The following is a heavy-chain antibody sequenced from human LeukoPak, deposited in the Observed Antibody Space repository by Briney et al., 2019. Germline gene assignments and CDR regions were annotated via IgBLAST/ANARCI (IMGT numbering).Heavy chain of an antibody. D-gene: IGHD5-24*01. Sequence: SETLSLTCTVSGGSISSSSYYWGWIRQPPGKGPEWIGSIYYSGSTYYNPSLKSRVTISVDTSKNQFSLKLSSVTAADTAVYYCARDSRGEVATMGFDYWGQGTLVTVSS. CDR1: GGSISSSSYY. V-gene: IGHV4-39*07. CDR2: IYYSGST. CDR3: ARDSRGEVATMGFDY. J-gene: IGHJ4*02.